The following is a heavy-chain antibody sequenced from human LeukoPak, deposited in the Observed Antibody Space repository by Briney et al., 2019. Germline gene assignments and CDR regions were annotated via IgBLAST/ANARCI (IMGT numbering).Heavy chain of an antibody. J-gene: IGHJ4*02. CDR3: ARDYGDRCFDY. CDR1: GFTFNNYG. Sequence: GGSLRLSCAASGFTFNNYGMNWVRQAPGKGLEWVSSIRSNSTYIYYADSVKGRFTISRDNAKNSLYLQMNSLRAEDTAVSYCARDYGDRCFDYWGQGTLVTVSS. D-gene: IGHD4-17*01. V-gene: IGHV3-21*01. CDR2: IRSNSTYI.